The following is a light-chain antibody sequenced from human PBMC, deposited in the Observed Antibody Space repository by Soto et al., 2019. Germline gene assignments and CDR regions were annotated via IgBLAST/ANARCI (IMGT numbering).Light chain of an antibody. J-gene: IGLJ3*02. Sequence: QPVLTQSPSASASLGASVKLTCTLSSGHSSYAIAWHQQQPEKGPRYLMKLNSDGSHSKGDGIPDRFSGSSSGAERYLTISSLQSEDEPDYYCQTWGTGIHWVFGGGTQLTVL. CDR3: QTWGTGIHWV. V-gene: IGLV4-69*01. CDR2: LNSDGSH. CDR1: SGHSSYA.